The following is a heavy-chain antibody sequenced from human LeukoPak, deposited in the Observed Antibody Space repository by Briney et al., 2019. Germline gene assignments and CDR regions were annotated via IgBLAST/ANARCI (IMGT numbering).Heavy chain of an antibody. CDR1: GGSISSGSYY. Sequence: TLSLTCTVSGGSISSGSYYWSWIRQPAGKGLEWIGRIYTSGSTNYNPSLKSRVTISVDTSKNQFSLKLSSVTAADTAVYYCARDGSITIFGVVTADGMDVWGQGATVTVSS. CDR2: IYTSGST. CDR3: ARDGSITIFGVVTADGMDV. D-gene: IGHD3-3*01. V-gene: IGHV4-61*02. J-gene: IGHJ6*02.